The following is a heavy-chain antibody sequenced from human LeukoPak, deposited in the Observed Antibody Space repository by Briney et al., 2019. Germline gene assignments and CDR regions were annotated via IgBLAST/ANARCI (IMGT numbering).Heavy chain of an antibody. J-gene: IGHJ4*02. Sequence: GGSLRLSCAASGFTFRNHGMYWVRQAPGKGLEWVANIKQDGSEKYYVDSVKGRFTISRDNAKNSLYLQMNSLRAEDTAVYYCARDRRSYGYTWGQGTLVTVSS. D-gene: IGHD5-18*01. V-gene: IGHV3-7*01. CDR3: ARDRRSYGYT. CDR1: GFTFRNHG. CDR2: IKQDGSEK.